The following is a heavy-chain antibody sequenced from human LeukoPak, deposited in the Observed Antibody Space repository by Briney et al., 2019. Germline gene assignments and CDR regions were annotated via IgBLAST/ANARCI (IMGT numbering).Heavy chain of an antibody. Sequence: GGSLRLSCAASGFTFDSYNMNWVRQAPGKGLEWVSSMSSSSSYISYADSVKGRFTISRDNAKNSLYLQMNSLRDEDTAVYYCARFRLFFGGNSGWFDPWGQGTLVTVSS. CDR3: ARFRLFFGGNSGWFDP. CDR2: MSSSSSYI. J-gene: IGHJ5*02. V-gene: IGHV3-21*01. CDR1: GFTFDSYN. D-gene: IGHD4-23*01.